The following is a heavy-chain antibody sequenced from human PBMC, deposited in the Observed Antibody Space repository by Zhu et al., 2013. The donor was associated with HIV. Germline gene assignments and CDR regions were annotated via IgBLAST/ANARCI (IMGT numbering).Heavy chain of an antibody. CDR1: AGTFSSSA. V-gene: IGHV1-69*01. CDR3: ARARFGYEYFDF. Sequence: QVQLVQSGPEVKKPGSSVKLSCKASAGTFSSSAISWVRQAPGQGLEWMGGIDPIYGSGNYAQKFQGRVTITAAESTNTGYMELSGLRSDDTAVYYCARARFGYEYFDFWGQGSLVTVSS. D-gene: IGHD5-18*01. CDR2: IDPIYGSG. J-gene: IGHJ4*02.